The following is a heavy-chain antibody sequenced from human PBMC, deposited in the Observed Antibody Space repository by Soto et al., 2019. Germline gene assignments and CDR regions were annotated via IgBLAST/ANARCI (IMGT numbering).Heavy chain of an antibody. D-gene: IGHD3-10*01. Sequence: QITLKESGPTLVKPTQTLTLACDFSGFSLSTNGVGVGWIRQPPGKALEWLALIYWDDDKRYSPSLKDRLSITTDTSTNQVVPTMTNLDPVDTATYCCAHSFQLRTFDFWGPGTLVTVSS. CDR1: GFSLSTNGVG. CDR3: AHSFQLRTFDF. J-gene: IGHJ4*02. CDR2: IYWDDDK. V-gene: IGHV2-5*02.